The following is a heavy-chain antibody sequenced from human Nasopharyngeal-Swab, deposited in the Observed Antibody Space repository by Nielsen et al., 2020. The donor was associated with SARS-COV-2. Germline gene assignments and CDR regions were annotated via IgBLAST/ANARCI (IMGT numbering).Heavy chain of an antibody. D-gene: IGHD1-26*01. J-gene: IGHJ6*03. CDR2: INTDGSST. CDR3: ARASYRGYYYMDV. V-gene: IGHV3-74*01. Sequence: WIRQPPGKGLLWVSRINTDGSSTPYADSVKGRFTISRDNAKNTLYLQVNSLRAEDTAVYYCARASYRGYYYMDVWGKGTTVTVSS.